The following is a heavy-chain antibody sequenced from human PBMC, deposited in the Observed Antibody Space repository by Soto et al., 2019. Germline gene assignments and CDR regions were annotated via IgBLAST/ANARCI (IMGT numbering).Heavy chain of an antibody. D-gene: IGHD4-17*01. CDR2: IYHTGST. CDR3: ARLPSTVTNIFDS. V-gene: IGHV4-31*03. Sequence: SETLSLTCSVSGGSVSGGGYYWSWIRQLPGKGLEWIGYIYHTGSTFYNPSLKSRVTILLDTSKSQFSLKLTSVTAVDTAVYYCARLPSTVTNIFDSWGQGTLVTVSS. CDR1: GGSVSGGGYY. J-gene: IGHJ4*02.